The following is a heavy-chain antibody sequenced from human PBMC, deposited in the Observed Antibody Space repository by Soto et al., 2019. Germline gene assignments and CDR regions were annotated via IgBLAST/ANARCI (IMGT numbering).Heavy chain of an antibody. J-gene: IGHJ6*03. V-gene: IGHV4-34*01. CDR2: INHSGST. D-gene: IGHD3-3*01. CDR3: ARGGAHYYDFWSGYIRAPYYYYMDV. CDR1: GGSFSGYY. Sequence: TSETLSLTCAVYGGSFSGYYWSWIRQPPGKGLEWMGEINHSGSTNYNPSLKSRVTISVDTSKNQFSLKLSSVTAADTAVYYCARGGAHYYDFWSGYIRAPYYYYMDVWGKGTTVTVSS.